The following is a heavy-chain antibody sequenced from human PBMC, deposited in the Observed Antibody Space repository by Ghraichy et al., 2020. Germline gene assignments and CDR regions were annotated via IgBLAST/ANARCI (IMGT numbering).Heavy chain of an antibody. D-gene: IGHD2-2*01. CDR3: ARLGRFAKYQLPLVGFDP. Sequence: SETLSLTCTVSGGSISSYYWSWIRQPPGKGLEWIGYIYYSGSTNYNPSLKSRVTISVDTSKNQFSLKLSSVTAADTAVYYCARLGRFAKYQLPLVGFDPWGQGTLVTVSS. V-gene: IGHV4-59*08. CDR1: GGSISSYY. J-gene: IGHJ5*02. CDR2: IYYSGST.